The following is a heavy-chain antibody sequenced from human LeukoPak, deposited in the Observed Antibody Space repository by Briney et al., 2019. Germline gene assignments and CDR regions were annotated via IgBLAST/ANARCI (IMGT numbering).Heavy chain of an antibody. V-gene: IGHV4-34*01. Sequence: SETLSLTCAVYGGSFSGYCWSWIRQPPGKGLEWIGEINHSGSTNYNPSLKSRVTISVDTSKNQFSLKLSSVTAADTAVYYCARADRYSSFDYWGQGTLVTVSS. CDR3: ARADRYSSFDY. D-gene: IGHD1-26*01. J-gene: IGHJ4*02. CDR1: GGSFSGYC. CDR2: INHSGST.